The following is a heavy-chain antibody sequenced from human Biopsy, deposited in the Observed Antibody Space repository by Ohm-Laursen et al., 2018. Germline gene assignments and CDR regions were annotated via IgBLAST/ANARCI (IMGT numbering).Heavy chain of an antibody. CDR2: ITSSGGIT. J-gene: IGHJ5*01. CDR3: AKQGATILSSFDS. Sequence: SLRLSCAASGFTFSNYAMSWVRQAPGKGLAWVSTITSSGGITYFADSVKGRFTISRDNSKNRLYLQMNSLRGEDTAVYYCAKQGATILSSFDSWGQGTLVTVSS. V-gene: IGHV3-23*01. D-gene: IGHD3-9*01. CDR1: GFTFSNYA.